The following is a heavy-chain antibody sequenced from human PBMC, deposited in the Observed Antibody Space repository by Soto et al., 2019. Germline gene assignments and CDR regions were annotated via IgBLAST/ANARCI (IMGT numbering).Heavy chain of an antibody. CDR1: GYTFTSYG. CDR3: ARDRSGSGSYYRV. CDR2: ISAYNGNT. V-gene: IGHV1-18*01. J-gene: IGHJ6*02. Sequence: QVQLVQSGAEVKKPGASVKVSCKASGYTFTSYGISWVRQAPGQGLEWMGWISAYNGNTNYAQKLQGRVTMTTDTXTGTDYMERRSLRSDDTAVYYCARDRSGSGSYYRVWGQGTTVTVSS. D-gene: IGHD3-10*01.